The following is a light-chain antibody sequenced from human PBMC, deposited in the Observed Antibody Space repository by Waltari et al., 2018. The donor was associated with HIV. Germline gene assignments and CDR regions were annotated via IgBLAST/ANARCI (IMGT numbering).Light chain of an antibody. CDR3: HQYYTTPWA. Sequence: DIVLTQSPDSLAVSLGERATINCKASQSVLYNSNSKNYLSWYQQRPGQPPKLLIYWASTRESGVPDRFSGSASGTDFILTISGLQAEDVAVYYCHQYYTTPWAFGQGTKVEIK. V-gene: IGKV4-1*01. J-gene: IGKJ1*01. CDR1: QSVLYNSNSKNY. CDR2: WAS.